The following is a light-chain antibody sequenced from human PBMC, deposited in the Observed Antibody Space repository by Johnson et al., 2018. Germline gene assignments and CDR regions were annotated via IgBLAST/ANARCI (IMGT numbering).Light chain of an antibody. CDR1: SSNIGNNY. J-gene: IGLJ1*01. Sequence: QSVLTQPPSVSAAPGQKVTISCSGSSSNIGNNYVSWYQQLPGTAPKLLIYENNKRPSGIPDRFSGSKSGTSATLGITGLQTGDEADYYCGTWDSSPSAGNVFGTGPKVTVL. CDR2: ENN. V-gene: IGLV1-51*02. CDR3: GTWDSSPSAGNV.